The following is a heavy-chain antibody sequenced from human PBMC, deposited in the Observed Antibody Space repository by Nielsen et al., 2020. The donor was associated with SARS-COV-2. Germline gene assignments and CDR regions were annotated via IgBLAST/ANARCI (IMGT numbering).Heavy chain of an antibody. Sequence: SCAASGFTFDDYAMHWVRQAPGKGLEWVSGISWNSGSIGYADSVKGRFTISRDNAKNSLYLQMNSLRAEDTALYYCAKDMGITMVRGVSESAFDIWGQGTMVTVSS. J-gene: IGHJ3*02. CDR2: ISWNSGSI. CDR1: GFTFDDYA. D-gene: IGHD3-10*01. V-gene: IGHV3-9*01. CDR3: AKDMGITMVRGVSESAFDI.